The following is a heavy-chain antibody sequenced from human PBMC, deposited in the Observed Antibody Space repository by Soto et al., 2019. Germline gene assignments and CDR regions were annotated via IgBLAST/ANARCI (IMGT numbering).Heavy chain of an antibody. V-gene: IGHV1-69*02. D-gene: IGHD1-1*01. J-gene: IGHJ6*02. CDR3: ARAGARSSFYYYYGMDV. Sequence: QVQLVQSGAEVKKPGSSVKVSCKASGGTFSSYTISWVRQAPGQGLEWMGRIIPILGIANYAQKFQGRVTITADKSTSTAYMELSSLRSEDTAVYYCARAGARSSFYYYYGMDVWGQGTTVTVSS. CDR1: GGTFSSYT. CDR2: IIPILGIA.